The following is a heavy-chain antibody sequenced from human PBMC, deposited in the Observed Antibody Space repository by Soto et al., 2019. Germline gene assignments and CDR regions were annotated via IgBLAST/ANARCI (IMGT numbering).Heavy chain of an antibody. CDR1: GGSVSSSNW. V-gene: IGHV4-4*02. Sequence: QVQLQESGPGLVKPSGTLSLTCAVSGGSVSSSNWWSWVRQSPGKGLEWMGEIYHSGSAHYNPSLKSRSTISLDKSKNQLSLRLTYVSAADTAVYYCARVPGVVVSADDAFDIWGPGTRVIVSS. J-gene: IGHJ3*02. D-gene: IGHD2-21*02. CDR2: IYHSGSA. CDR3: ARVPGVVVSADDAFDI.